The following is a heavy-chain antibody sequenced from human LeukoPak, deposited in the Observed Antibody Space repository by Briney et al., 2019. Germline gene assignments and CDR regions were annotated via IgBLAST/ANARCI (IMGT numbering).Heavy chain of an antibody. D-gene: IGHD4-23*01. CDR2: IYNSGST. Sequence: PSETLSLTCAVSGGSISSGGYSWNWIRQPTGKGLEWIGYIYNSGSTSYNPSLKSRVTMSVDTSKNQFSLKLNSVTAADTAVYYCARNRGRRTVANYFDYWGQGTLVTVSS. CDR3: ARNRGRRTVANYFDY. J-gene: IGHJ4*02. CDR1: GGSISSGGYS. V-gene: IGHV4-30-4*07.